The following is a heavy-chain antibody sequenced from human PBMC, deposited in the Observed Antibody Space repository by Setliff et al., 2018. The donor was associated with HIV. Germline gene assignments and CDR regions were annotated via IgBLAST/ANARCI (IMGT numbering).Heavy chain of an antibody. CDR1: GFTFSSYS. CDR3: AKFFGGYGDYMGFDY. D-gene: IGHD4-17*01. Sequence: PGGSLRLSCAASGFTFSSYSMNWVRQAPGKGLQWVSYISSSSNTKYYADSVKGRFTISRDNSKSTLYLQMNSLRAEDTAVYYCAKFFGGYGDYMGFDYWGQGTLVTVSS. CDR2: ISSSSNTK. V-gene: IGHV3-48*01. J-gene: IGHJ4*02.